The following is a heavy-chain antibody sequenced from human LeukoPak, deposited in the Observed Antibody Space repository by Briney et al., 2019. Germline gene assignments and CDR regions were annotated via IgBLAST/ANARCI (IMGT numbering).Heavy chain of an antibody. CDR3: AKPRGSGWYDGAFDI. J-gene: IGHJ3*02. Sequence: ASVKVSCKASGYTFTSYGLSCVRQAPGQGLEWMGWISAYNGNTNYAQKLQGRVTMTTDTSTSTAYMELRSLRSDDTAVYYCAKPRGSGWYDGAFDIWGQGTMVTVSS. CDR1: GYTFTSYG. D-gene: IGHD6-19*01. V-gene: IGHV1-18*04. CDR2: ISAYNGNT.